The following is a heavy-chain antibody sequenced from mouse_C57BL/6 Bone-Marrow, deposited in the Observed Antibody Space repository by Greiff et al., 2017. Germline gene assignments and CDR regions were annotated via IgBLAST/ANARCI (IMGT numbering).Heavy chain of an antibody. D-gene: IGHD1-1*01. Sequence: EVNVVESGGDLVKPGGSLKLSCAASGFTFSSYGMSWVRQTPDKRLEWVATISSGGSYTYYPDSVKGRFTISRDNAKNTLYLQMSSLKSEDTAMYYWARRGYYGSIFYWYFDVWGTGTTVTVSS. CDR2: ISSGGSYT. V-gene: IGHV5-6*02. CDR1: GFTFSSYG. CDR3: ARRGYYGSIFYWYFDV. J-gene: IGHJ1*03.